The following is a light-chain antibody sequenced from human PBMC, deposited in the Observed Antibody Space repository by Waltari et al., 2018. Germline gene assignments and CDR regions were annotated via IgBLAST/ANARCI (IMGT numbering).Light chain of an antibody. CDR1: SVHSSYA. Sequence: PLLTRSPSASASLAAPATLTCTLRSVHSSYAIPRPQQQPEKGPRYLMKLNSDGRHRKGDGIPDRFSGSCAGAERYLAIASLQSEDEADYYCQTWGTGIHVFGTGTKVTVL. J-gene: IGLJ1*01. V-gene: IGLV4-69*01. CDR2: LNSDGRH. CDR3: QTWGTGIHV.